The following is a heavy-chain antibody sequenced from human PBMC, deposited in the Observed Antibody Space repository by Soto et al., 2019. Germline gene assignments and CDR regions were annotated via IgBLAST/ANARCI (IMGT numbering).Heavy chain of an antibody. Sequence: PGGSLRLSCAASGFTFSSYAMSCVRQAPGKGLEWVSAISGSGGSTYYADSVKGRFTISRGNSKNTLYLQMNSLRAEDTAVYYCAKDPVYSYEVYWGQGTQVTVSS. V-gene: IGHV3-23*01. CDR3: AKDPVYSYEVY. CDR2: ISGSGGST. CDR1: GFTFSSYA. J-gene: IGHJ4*02. D-gene: IGHD5-18*01.